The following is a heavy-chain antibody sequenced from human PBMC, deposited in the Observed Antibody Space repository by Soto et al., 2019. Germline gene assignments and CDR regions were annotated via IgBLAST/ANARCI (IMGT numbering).Heavy chain of an antibody. Sequence: GESLKISCKGSGYSFTSYWIGWVRQMPGKGLEWMGIIYPGDSDTRYSPSFQGQVTISADKSISTAYLQWSSLKASDTAMYYCARHRDCSSTSCYGYYYYYYGMDVWGQGTTVTVSS. V-gene: IGHV5-51*01. CDR1: GYSFTSYW. CDR3: ARHRDCSSTSCYGYYYYYYGMDV. J-gene: IGHJ6*02. D-gene: IGHD2-2*01. CDR2: IYPGDSDT.